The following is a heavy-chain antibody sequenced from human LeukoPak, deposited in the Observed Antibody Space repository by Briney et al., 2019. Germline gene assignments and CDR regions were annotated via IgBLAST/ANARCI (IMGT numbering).Heavy chain of an antibody. CDR1: GVSLSVSA. D-gene: IGHD2-15*01. CDR3: TRQALSYSGGRCYYDY. V-gene: IGHV3-73*01. Sequence: PVESLKLSCAASGVSLSVSAIYRVRQASRRGLEWVGRIRNTYATEYSASAKGRFTISRDDSKNTAYLQMNSLRTEDAAVYYCTRQALSYSGGRCYYDYWGQGTLVTVSS. J-gene: IGHJ4*02. CDR2: IRNTYAT.